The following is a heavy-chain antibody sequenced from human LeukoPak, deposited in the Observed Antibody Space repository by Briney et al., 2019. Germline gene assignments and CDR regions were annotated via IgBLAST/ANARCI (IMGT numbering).Heavy chain of an antibody. D-gene: IGHD3-3*01. CDR3: ARGSHYDFWSGYSPYYYYYMDV. J-gene: IGHJ6*03. CDR1: GGSISSGSYY. Sequence: SQTLSLTCTVSGGSISSGSYYWSWIRQPAGKGLEWIGRIYTSGSTNYNPSLKSRVTISVDTSKNQFSLKLSSMTAADTAVYYCARGSHYDFWSGYSPYYYYYMDVWGKGTTVTVSS. CDR2: IYTSGST. V-gene: IGHV4-61*02.